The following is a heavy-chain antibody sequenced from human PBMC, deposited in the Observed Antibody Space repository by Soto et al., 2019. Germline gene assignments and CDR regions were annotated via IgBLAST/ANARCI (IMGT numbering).Heavy chain of an antibody. Sequence: ASVKVSCKASGYTFTSYAMHWVRQAPGQRLEWMGWINAGNGNTKYSQKFQGRVTITRDTSASTAYMELNSLRAEDTAVYYCARGDSSGYYLRSYYYYYGMDVWGQGTTVTVSS. CDR3: ARGDSSGYYLRSYYYYYGMDV. J-gene: IGHJ6*02. V-gene: IGHV1-3*01. CDR1: GYTFTSYA. D-gene: IGHD3-22*01. CDR2: INAGNGNT.